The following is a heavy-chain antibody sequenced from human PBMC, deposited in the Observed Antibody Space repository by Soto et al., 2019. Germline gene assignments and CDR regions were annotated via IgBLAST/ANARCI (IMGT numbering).Heavy chain of an antibody. V-gene: IGHV3-33*01. Sequence: QVQLVESGGGVVQSGTSLRLSCAASGLTFTRSGMHWVRQAPGKGLEWVAVIWYDGTSKYYGDSVKGRFTISRDNSKNRLYLQMNGLRAEDTAVYYCVRDLSRSGNYKNDACHIWGQGTMVTVSS. CDR1: GLTFTRSG. J-gene: IGHJ3*02. CDR2: IWYDGTSK. D-gene: IGHD3-10*01. CDR3: VRDLSRSGNYKNDACHI.